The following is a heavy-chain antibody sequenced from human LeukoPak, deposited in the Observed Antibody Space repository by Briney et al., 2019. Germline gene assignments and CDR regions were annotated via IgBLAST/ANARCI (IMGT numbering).Heavy chain of an antibody. Sequence: PGGSLRLSCAASGFTFSSYWMHWVRQAPGKGLEWVSSISSSSSYIYYADSVKGRFTISRDNAKNSLYLQMNSLRAEDTAVYYCAKWRQDYYDSSSYYYDGFDIWGQGTRVTVSS. V-gene: IGHV3-21*01. CDR1: GFTFSSYW. J-gene: IGHJ3*02. D-gene: IGHD3-22*01. CDR3: AKWRQDYYDSSSYYYDGFDI. CDR2: ISSSSSYI.